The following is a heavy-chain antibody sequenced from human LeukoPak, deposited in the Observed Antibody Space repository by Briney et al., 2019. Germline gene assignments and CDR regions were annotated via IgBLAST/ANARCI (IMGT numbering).Heavy chain of an antibody. J-gene: IGHJ5*02. D-gene: IGHD3-10*01. CDR1: GFTVSTTL. Sequence: GGSLRLSCIVSGFTVSTTLMGWVRQAPGKGPEWVSLISADGATVYADSVKGRFTISRDISKNMVYLQMNSLRAEDSAVYYCVRDRAGRQSWVEFDPWGRGTLVTVSP. CDR2: ISADGAT. CDR3: VRDRAGRQSWVEFDP. V-gene: IGHV3-53*05.